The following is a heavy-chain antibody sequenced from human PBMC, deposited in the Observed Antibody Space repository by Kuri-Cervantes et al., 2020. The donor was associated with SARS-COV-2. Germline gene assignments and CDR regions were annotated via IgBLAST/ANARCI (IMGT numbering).Heavy chain of an antibody. CDR3: AKALRIVVVPAALGFDYYYGMDV. J-gene: IGHJ6*02. CDR2: ISYDGSNK. D-gene: IGHD2-2*01. V-gene: IGHV3-30*18. CDR1: GFTFSSYG. Sequence: GGSLRLSCAASGFTFSSYGMHWVRQAPGKGLEWVAVISYDGSNKYYADSVKGRFTISRDNSKNTLYLQMNSLRAEDTAVYYCAKALRIVVVPAALGFDYYYGMDVWGQGTTVTSP.